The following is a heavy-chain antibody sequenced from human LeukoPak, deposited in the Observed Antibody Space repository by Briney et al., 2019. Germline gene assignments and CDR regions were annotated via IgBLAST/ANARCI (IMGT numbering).Heavy chain of an antibody. V-gene: IGHV3-30*01. J-gene: IGHJ4*02. D-gene: IGHD6-19*01. CDR3: ARGYSSGWFN. CDR1: GFTFSSYA. Sequence: GRSLRLSCAASGFTFSSYAMHWVRQAQGKGQEWVAVISYDGSNKYYADSVKGRFTISRDNSKNTLYLQMNSLRAEDTAVYYCARGYSSGWFNWGQGTLVTVSS. CDR2: ISYDGSNK.